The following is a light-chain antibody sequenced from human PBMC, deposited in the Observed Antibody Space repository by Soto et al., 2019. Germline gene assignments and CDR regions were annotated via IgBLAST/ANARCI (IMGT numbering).Light chain of an antibody. CDR3: QQYNNWPMYT. J-gene: IGKJ2*01. V-gene: IGKV3-15*01. CDR1: QSVSSN. CDR2: GAS. Sequence: EIVMTQSPATLSVSLGERATLSCRASQSVSSNLAWYQQKPGQAPRLLIYGASTRATGIPARFSGSGSGTEFTLTISSLQSEDFALYYCQQYNNWPMYTFGQGTKLESK.